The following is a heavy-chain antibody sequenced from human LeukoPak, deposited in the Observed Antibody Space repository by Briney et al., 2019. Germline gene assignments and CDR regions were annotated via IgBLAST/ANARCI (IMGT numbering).Heavy chain of an antibody. CDR1: GYTFTSYG. D-gene: IGHD4-17*01. CDR3: ARDRPYGDYVVPRRTFDY. Sequence: ASVKVSCKASGYTFTSYGISWVRQAPGQGLEWMGWISAYNGNTNYAQKLQGRVTMTTDTSTSTAYMELRSLRSDDTAVYYCARDRPYGDYVVPRRTFDYWGQGTLVTVSS. CDR2: ISAYNGNT. V-gene: IGHV1-18*01. J-gene: IGHJ4*02.